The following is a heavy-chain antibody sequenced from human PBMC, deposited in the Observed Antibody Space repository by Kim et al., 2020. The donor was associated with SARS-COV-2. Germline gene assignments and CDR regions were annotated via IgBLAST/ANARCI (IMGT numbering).Heavy chain of an antibody. CDR3: ARKGYRFDY. D-gene: IGHD4-4*01. CDR2: MRFDGSET. J-gene: IGHJ4*02. Sequence: GRSLRLSCATSGFTFSSYWMTWVRQAPGKGLEWVANMRFDGSETYYVDSVKGRFTISRDNAKNSLYLQMNSLRADDTAVYYCARKGYRFDYWGQGTLVTVSS. V-gene: IGHV3-7*03. CDR1: GFTFSSYW.